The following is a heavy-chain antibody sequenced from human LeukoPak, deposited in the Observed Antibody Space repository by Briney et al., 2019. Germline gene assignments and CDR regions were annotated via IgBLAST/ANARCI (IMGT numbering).Heavy chain of an antibody. CDR1: GFTFSSYG. V-gene: IGHV3-23*01. J-gene: IGHJ4*02. CDR2: ISGSGGST. D-gene: IGHD6-13*01. CDR3: AKDHSSSSYYFDY. Sequence: HPGGTLRLSCAASGFTFSSYGMSWVRQAPGKGLEWVSAISGSGGSTYYADSVKGRFTISRDNSKNTLYLQMNSLRAEDTAVYYCAKDHSSSSYYFDYWGQGTLVTVSS.